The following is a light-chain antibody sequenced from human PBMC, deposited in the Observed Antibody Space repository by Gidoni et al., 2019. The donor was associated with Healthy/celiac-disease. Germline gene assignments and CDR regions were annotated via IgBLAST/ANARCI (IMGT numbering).Light chain of an antibody. CDR1: QDISNY. CDR2: VAS. V-gene: IGKV1-33*01. Sequence: DIQMTQSPSSLSASVGDRVTITCQASQDISNYLNWYQQKPGKAPKLLIYVASNLETGVPSRFSGSRSGTDFSFTISSLQPEDIAKYYCQQYDSPPYTFGPGTKLEIK. J-gene: IGKJ2*01. CDR3: QQYDSPPYT.